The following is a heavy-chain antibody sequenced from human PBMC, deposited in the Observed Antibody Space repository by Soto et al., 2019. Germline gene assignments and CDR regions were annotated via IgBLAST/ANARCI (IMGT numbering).Heavy chain of an antibody. V-gene: IGHV3-48*03. CDR2: ISNSGNTI. D-gene: IGHD2-15*01. CDR1: GFTFRIYE. J-gene: IGHJ4*02. CDR3: VRGTLDYFDY. Sequence: GGSLRLSCAASGFTFRIYEMHWVRQAPGKGLEWVSYISNSGNTIYYADSVKGRFTISRDNAKNSLYLQMNSLRAEDTAVYYCVRGTLDYFDYWGQGTLVTVPS.